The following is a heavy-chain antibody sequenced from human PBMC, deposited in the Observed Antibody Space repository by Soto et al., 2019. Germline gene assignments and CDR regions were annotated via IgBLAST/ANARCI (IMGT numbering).Heavy chain of an antibody. Sequence: LLESGGGFIQPGGSLSLSCAASGFGFSSFAISWVRQTPGRGLEWVSTISATGGLTYFADSVKGRFTISRDNSENTLHLQMNSLRAEDTAIYYCAMDQWFGSGPVFDDWGQGSLVTVSS. CDR2: ISATGGLT. CDR3: AMDQWFGSGPVFDD. CDR1: GFGFSSFA. J-gene: IGHJ4*02. D-gene: IGHD3-10*01. V-gene: IGHV3-23*01.